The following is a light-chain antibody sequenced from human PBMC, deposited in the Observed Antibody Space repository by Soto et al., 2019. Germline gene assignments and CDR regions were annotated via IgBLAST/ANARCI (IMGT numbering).Light chain of an antibody. Sequence: QSVLTQPASVSGPPGQSITISCTGTSSDVGGYDYVSWYQHHPGKAPKLMIYEVNNRPSGVSNRFSGSKSGNTASLTISGLQAEDEADYFCSSYTRTNTRVFGGGTKLTVL. CDR1: SSDVGGYDY. CDR3: SSYTRTNTRV. V-gene: IGLV2-14*01. J-gene: IGLJ3*02. CDR2: EVN.